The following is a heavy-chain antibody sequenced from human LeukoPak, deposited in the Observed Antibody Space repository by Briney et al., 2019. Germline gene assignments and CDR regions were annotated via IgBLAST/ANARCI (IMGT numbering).Heavy chain of an antibody. J-gene: IGHJ4*02. CDR2: IYTSGST. Sequence: SETLSLTCTVSGGPISSYYWSWIRQPAGKGLEWIGRIYTSGSTNYNPSLKSRVTISVDKSKNQFSLKLSSVTAADTAVYYCARDSAYSSGYYYFDYWGQGTLVTVSS. D-gene: IGHD6-25*01. CDR3: ARDSAYSSGYYYFDY. CDR1: GGPISSYY. V-gene: IGHV4-4*07.